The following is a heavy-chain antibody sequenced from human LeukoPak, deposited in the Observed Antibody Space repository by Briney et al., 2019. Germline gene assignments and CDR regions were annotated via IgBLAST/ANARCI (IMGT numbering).Heavy chain of an antibody. J-gene: IGHJ5*02. V-gene: IGHV4-59*12. CDR2: IYNSGST. CDR3: ARYYYDDSVYQSCFDP. D-gene: IGHD3-22*01. CDR1: GGSISSYY. Sequence: PSETLSLTCTVSGGSISSYYWSWIRQPPGKGLEWIGYIYNSGSTNHNPSLKSRVTISLDTSKNQFSLKLSSVTAADTAVYYCARYYYDDSVYQSCFDPWGQGTLVTVSS.